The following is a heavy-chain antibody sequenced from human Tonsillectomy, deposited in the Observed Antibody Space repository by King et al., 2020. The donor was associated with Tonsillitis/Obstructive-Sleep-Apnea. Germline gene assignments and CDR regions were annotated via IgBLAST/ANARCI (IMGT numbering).Heavy chain of an antibody. D-gene: IGHD3-3*01. J-gene: IGHJ3*02. CDR3: ARVSVDFWSGYYTGNRFDI. CDR2: IYYIGST. Sequence: QLQESGPGLVKPSETLSLTCTVSGGSVSSGGYYWSWILQPPGKGLEWSGYIYYIGSTNYNPSLKSRVTISVDTSKNQFSLKLSSVTAADTAVYYCARVSVDFWSGYYTGNRFDIWGQGTMVTVSS. V-gene: IGHV4-61*08. CDR1: GGSVSSGGYY.